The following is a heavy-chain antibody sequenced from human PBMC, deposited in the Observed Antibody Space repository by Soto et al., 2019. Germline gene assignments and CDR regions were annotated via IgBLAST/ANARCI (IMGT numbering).Heavy chain of an antibody. J-gene: IGHJ4*02. Sequence: QVQLVQSGAEVKKPGASVKVSCKVSGYTLSEFSMHWVRQAPGQGLEWMGSFDPKDGETIYAQKFQGRVIMTEDASTGTAYMVLSNLGSEDAAVYFCATRIGFYAIIWGQGTLVTVSS. V-gene: IGHV1-24*01. D-gene: IGHD3-16*01. CDR1: GYTLSEFS. CDR2: FDPKDGET. CDR3: ATRIGFYAII.